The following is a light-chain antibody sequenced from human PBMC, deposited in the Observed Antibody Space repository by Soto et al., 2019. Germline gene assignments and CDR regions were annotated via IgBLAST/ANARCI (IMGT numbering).Light chain of an antibody. CDR1: QSISSY. CDR2: AAS. V-gene: IGKV1-39*01. CDR3: QQSYSTPIT. Sequence: DIQLTQSPSSLSASVRDRVAITCLASQSISSYLNWYQQKPGKAPKVLIYAASNLQSGVPSRFSGSGSGTDFTLTISSLQPEDFATYYCQQSYSTPITFGQGTRLEIK. J-gene: IGKJ5*01.